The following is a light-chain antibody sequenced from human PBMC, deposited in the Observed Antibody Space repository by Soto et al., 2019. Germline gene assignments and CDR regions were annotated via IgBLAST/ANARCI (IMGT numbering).Light chain of an antibody. CDR2: DVS. CDR3: SSYRSGSTRVV. CDR1: SSDVGGYNY. J-gene: IGLJ2*01. V-gene: IGLV2-14*03. Sequence: QSALTQPASVSGSPGQSITISCTGSSSDVGGYNYVSWYQQHPGKAPKVMIYDVSKRPSGVSNRFSGSKSGNTASLTISGLQVEDEAEYYCSSYRSGSTRVVFGGGTKLTVL.